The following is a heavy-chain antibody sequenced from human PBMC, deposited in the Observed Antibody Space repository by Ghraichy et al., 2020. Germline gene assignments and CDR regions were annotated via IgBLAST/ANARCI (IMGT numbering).Heavy chain of an antibody. J-gene: IGHJ2*01. CDR3: ATVPVGFTSIVVWYFDL. D-gene: IGHD1-26*01. CDR1: GGSISSSSYY. CDR2: IYYSGST. Sequence: SQTLSLTCTVSGGSISSSSYYWGWIRQPPGKGLEWIGSIYYSGSTYYNPSLKSRVTISVDTSKNQFSLKLSSVTAADTAVYYCATVPVGFTSIVVWYFDLWGRGTLVTVSS. V-gene: IGHV4-39*01.